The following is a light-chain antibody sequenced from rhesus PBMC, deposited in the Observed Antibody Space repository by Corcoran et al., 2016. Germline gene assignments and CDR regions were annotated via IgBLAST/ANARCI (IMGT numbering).Light chain of an antibody. CDR1: QDISSW. CDR3: RQYNSSPWT. Sequence: DIQMTQSPSSLSASVGDKVTITCRVSQDISSWLAWYQQKPGKAPNLLIYKASSLQSGVPSRFSGSGSGTDFTLTFSSLQPEDFATYYCRQYNSSPWTFGQWTKVEIK. J-gene: IGKJ1*01. V-gene: IGKV1-21*01. CDR2: KAS.